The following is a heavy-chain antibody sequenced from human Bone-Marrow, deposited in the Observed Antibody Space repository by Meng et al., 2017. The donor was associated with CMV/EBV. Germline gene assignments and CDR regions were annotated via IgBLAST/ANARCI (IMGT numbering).Heavy chain of an antibody. Sequence: GESLKISCAASGFTFSNFPVYWVRQAPGKGLEWVALISYDSNVKYYADSVKGRFTISRDNSKNTLYLQMNSLRPEDTAVYYCSRGSPKTSTYVFDVWGQGTTVTVSS. D-gene: IGHD3-10*01. CDR2: ISYDSNVK. CDR3: SRGSPKTSTYVFDV. J-gene: IGHJ6*02. V-gene: IGHV3-30*04. CDR1: GFTFSNFP.